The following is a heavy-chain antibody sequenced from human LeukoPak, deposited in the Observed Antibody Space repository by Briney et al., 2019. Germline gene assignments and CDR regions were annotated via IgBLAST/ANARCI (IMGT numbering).Heavy chain of an antibody. Sequence: PGGSLRLSCAASGFTVSSNYMSWVRQAPGKGLEWVSVIYSGGSTYYADSVKGRFTISRDNSKNTLYLQMNNLRAEDPAVYYCARDQRIIRPYSGYGMDVWGQGTTVTVSS. V-gene: IGHV3-53*01. CDR1: GFTVSSNY. J-gene: IGHJ6*02. CDR2: IYSGGST. D-gene: IGHD1-26*01. CDR3: ARDQRIIRPYSGYGMDV.